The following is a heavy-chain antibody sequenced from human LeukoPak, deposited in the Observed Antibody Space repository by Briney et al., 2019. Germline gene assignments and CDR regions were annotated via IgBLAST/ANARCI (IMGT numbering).Heavy chain of an antibody. Sequence: SETLSLTCTVSGGSISSYYWSWIRQPPGKGLEWIGYIYYSGSTNYNPSLRSRVTISVDTSKNQFSLKLSSVTAADTAVYYCASAGRKQLSIDYWGQGTLVTVSS. D-gene: IGHD5-18*01. V-gene: IGHV4-59*01. CDR1: GGSISSYY. CDR3: ASAGRKQLSIDY. CDR2: IYYSGST. J-gene: IGHJ4*02.